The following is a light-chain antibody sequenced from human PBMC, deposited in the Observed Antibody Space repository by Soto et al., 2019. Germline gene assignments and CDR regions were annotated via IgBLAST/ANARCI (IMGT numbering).Light chain of an antibody. CDR3: LSYASGSPKD. V-gene: IGLV2-14*01. CDR1: NRVVGGYNY. J-gene: IGLJ1*01. Sequence: SVLTHPASVFGSPAQTFTIRCTRTNRVVGGYNYVAWYQQPPGKVPILIIYDVSNRPSGVWNRFSGSKFGNTASLTISGLWAEEDADYYSLSYASGSPKDFGTGTKVTV. CDR2: DVS.